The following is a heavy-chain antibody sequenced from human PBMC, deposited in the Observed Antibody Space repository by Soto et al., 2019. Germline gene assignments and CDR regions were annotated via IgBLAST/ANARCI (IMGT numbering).Heavy chain of an antibody. CDR2: IYYSGST. J-gene: IGHJ6*02. V-gene: IGHV4-59*08. CDR3: ARGCSSTSCAYDYYYGMDV. CDR1: GGSISSYY. Sequence: QVQLQESGPGLVKPSETLSLTCTVSGGSISSYYWSWIRQPPGKGLEWIGYIYYSGSTNYNPSLKGRVTISVDTAKNQFSLKLSTGTAAATAVYYCARGCSSTSCAYDYYYGMDVWGQGTTVTVSS. D-gene: IGHD2-2*01.